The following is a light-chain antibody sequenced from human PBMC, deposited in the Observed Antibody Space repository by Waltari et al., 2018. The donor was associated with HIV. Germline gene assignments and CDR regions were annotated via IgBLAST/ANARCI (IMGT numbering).Light chain of an antibody. J-gene: IGLJ2*01. V-gene: IGLV3-27*01. CDR2: KDN. CDR3: YSATENNLV. Sequence: SYELTQPSSVSVSPGQTARITCSGGVLSKKFARWFQQKPGQAPVLIIYKDNERPSGIPERCSGSSSGTTVTLTISGAQVDDEADYYCYSATENNLVFGGGTKLTVL. CDR1: VLSKKF.